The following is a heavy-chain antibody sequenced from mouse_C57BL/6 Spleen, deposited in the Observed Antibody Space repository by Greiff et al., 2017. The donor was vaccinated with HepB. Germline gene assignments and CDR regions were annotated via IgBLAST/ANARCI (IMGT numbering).Heavy chain of an antibody. Sequence: EVQLQQSGAELVKPGASVKLSCTASGFNIKDYYMHWVKQRTEQGLEWIGRIDPEDGETKYAPKFQDKATITADTSSNTAYRQLSSLTSEDTAVYYCARDGYYPFDYWGQGTTLTVSS. D-gene: IGHD2-3*01. CDR3: ARDGYYPFDY. CDR1: GFNIKDYY. J-gene: IGHJ2*01. V-gene: IGHV14-2*01. CDR2: IDPEDGET.